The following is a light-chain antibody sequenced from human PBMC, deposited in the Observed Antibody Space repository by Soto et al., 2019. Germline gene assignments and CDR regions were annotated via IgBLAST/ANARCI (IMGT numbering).Light chain of an antibody. V-gene: IGLV1-47*01. J-gene: IGLJ3*02. CDR1: SSNIGSNY. CDR3: AAWDDSLSGPNWV. CDR2: RNN. Sequence: QSVLTQPPSASGTPGQRVTISCYGSSSNIGSNYVYWYQQLPGTAPKLLIYRNNQRPSGVPDRFSGSKSGTSASLAISGLRSEDEADYYCAAWDDSLSGPNWVFGGGTKVTVL.